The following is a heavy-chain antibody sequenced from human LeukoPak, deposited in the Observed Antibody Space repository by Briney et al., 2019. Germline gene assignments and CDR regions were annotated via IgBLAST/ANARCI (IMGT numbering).Heavy chain of an antibody. V-gene: IGHV1-69*06. J-gene: IGHJ3*02. CDR3: ARGFTTVTTFAAFDI. Sequence: VASVKVSCKASGGTFSSYAISWVRQAPGQGLEWMGGIIPIFGTANYAQKFQGRVTITADKSTSTAYMELSSLRSEDTAVYYCARGFTTVTTFAAFDIWGQGTMVTVSS. D-gene: IGHD4-17*01. CDR2: IIPIFGTA. CDR1: GGTFSSYA.